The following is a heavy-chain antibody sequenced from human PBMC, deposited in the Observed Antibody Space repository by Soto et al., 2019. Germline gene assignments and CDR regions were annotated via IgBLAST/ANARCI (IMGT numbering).Heavy chain of an antibody. V-gene: IGHV3-23*01. CDR3: AKTYSSSWTFGY. D-gene: IGHD6-13*01. Sequence: GGALRLSCAASGFTVSGYTMTWVLQAPVKGLESGSAISGSVGSTYYADSVKDRFTISRDNSKNTLDLQMNSLIAEDRAVYYCAKTYSSSWTFGYWGQGTMVTVS. CDR1: GFTVSGYT. CDR2: ISGSVGST. J-gene: IGHJ4*02.